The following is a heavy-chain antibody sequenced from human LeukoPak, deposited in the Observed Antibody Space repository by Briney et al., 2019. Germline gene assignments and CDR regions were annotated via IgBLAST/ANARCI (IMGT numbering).Heavy chain of an antibody. CDR3: ARVWYCSSTSCYGDDYYYYMDV. V-gene: IGHV4-59*01. D-gene: IGHD2-2*01. J-gene: IGHJ6*03. Sequence: SETLSLTCTVSGGSLSSYYWSWLRQPPGKGLEGIGYIYYSGSTNYNPSLKSRVTISVDTSKNQFSLKMSSVTAADTAVYYCARVWYCSSTSCYGDDYYYYMDVWGKGTTVTVSS. CDR1: GGSLSSYY. CDR2: IYYSGST.